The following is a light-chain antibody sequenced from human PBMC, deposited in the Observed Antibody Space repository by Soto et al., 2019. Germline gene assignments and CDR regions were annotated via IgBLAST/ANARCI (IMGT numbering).Light chain of an antibody. CDR2: EGS. J-gene: IGLJ1*01. CDR1: SNDVGSYNL. Sequence: QSALTQPASVSGSPGQSITISCTGTSNDVGSYNLVSWYQHHPGKAPKLMIFEGSKRPSGVSNRFSGSKSGNTASLTISGPQAEDEADFYCCSYAGSNYYVFGTGTKLTVL. V-gene: IGLV2-23*01. CDR3: CSYAGSNYYV.